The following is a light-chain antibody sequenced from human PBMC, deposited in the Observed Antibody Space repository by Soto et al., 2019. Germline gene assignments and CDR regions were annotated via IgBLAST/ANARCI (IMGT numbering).Light chain of an antibody. CDR2: AAS. CDR3: QQSYITPYT. CDR1: QSISVH. Sequence: DIQMTQSPSSLSASVGDTVTITCRASQSISVHLNWYQQKPGKVPKLLIYAASNLQSGVPSSFSGSGSETDFALTISSLQPEAFATYDCQQSYITPYTFGQGTKLQIK. V-gene: IGKV1-39*01. J-gene: IGKJ2*01.